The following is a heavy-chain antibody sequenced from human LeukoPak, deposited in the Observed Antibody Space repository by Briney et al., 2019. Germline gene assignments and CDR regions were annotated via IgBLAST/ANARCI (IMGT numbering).Heavy chain of an antibody. CDR1: GGSFSGYY. V-gene: IGHV4-34*01. CDR2: IYYSGST. D-gene: IGHD3-9*01. CDR3: ARDIYYDILTGYYLNWFDP. Sequence: ASETLSLTCAVYGGSFSGYYWGWIRQPPGKGLEWIGSIYYSGSTYYNPSLKSRVTISVDTSKNQFSLKLSSVTAADTAVYYCARDIYYDILTGYYLNWFDPWGQGTLVTVSS. J-gene: IGHJ5*02.